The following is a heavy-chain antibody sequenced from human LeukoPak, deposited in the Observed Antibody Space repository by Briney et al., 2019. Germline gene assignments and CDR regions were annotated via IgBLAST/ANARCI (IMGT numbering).Heavy chain of an antibody. Sequence: PSETLSLTCTVSGGSISSYYWSWIRQPAGKGLECIGRIYTSGSTNYNPSLKSRVTMSVDTSKNQFSLKLSSVTAADTAVYYCARDKWEPRYAFHIWGQRTMVTVSS. CDR1: GGSISSYY. CDR2: IYTSGST. D-gene: IGHD1-26*01. CDR3: ARDKWEPRYAFHI. V-gene: IGHV4-4*07. J-gene: IGHJ3*02.